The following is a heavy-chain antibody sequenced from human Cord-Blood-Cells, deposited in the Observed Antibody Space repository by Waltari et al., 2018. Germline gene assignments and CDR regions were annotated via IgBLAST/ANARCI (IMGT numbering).Heavy chain of an antibody. J-gene: IGHJ4*02. CDR1: GFTFSSYA. Sequence: QVQLVESGGGVVQPGRSLRLSCAASGFTFSSYAMHLVRLAPGKGLEWVGVISYDGSNKYYADSVKGRFTISRDNSKNTLYLQMNSLRAEDTAVYYCARGAYDSSGYSDYWGQGTLVTVSS. D-gene: IGHD3-22*01. V-gene: IGHV3-30-3*01. CDR2: ISYDGSNK. CDR3: ARGAYDSSGYSDY.